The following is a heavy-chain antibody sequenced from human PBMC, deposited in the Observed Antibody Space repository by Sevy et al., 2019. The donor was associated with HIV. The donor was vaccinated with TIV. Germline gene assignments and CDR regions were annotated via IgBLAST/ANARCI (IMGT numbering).Heavy chain of an antibody. CDR3: AKDGITIFGVVIIGAPDY. J-gene: IGHJ4*02. CDR1: GFTFSTNG. V-gene: IGHV3-30*18. D-gene: IGHD3-3*01. CDR2: IYNDGSNK. Sequence: GGPLRPSCAASGFTFSTNGMHWVRQAPAKGREGGPVIYNDGSNKYYADSGKGGFTSSRDNSRNTLYLQMNSLRAEDTAVYYCAKDGITIFGVVIIGAPDYWGQGTLVTVSS.